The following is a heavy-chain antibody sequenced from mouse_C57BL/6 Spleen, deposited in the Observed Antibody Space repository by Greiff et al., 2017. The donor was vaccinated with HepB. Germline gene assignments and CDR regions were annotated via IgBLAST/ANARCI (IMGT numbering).Heavy chain of an antibody. CDR1: GYTFTSYW. V-gene: IGHV1-61*01. Sequence: QVQLQQPGAELVRPGSSVKLSCKASGYTFTSYWMDWVKQRPGQGLEWIGNIYPSDSETHYNQKFKDKATLTVDKSSSTAYMQLSSLTSEDSAVYYCARGHYGSSSYYFDYWGQSTTLTVSS. CDR3: ARGHYGSSSYYFDY. D-gene: IGHD1-1*01. CDR2: IYPSDSET. J-gene: IGHJ2*01.